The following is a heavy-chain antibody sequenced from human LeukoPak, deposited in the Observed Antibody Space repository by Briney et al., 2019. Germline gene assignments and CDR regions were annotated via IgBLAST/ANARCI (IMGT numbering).Heavy chain of an antibody. CDR2: INHSGRT. J-gene: IGHJ4*02. CDR1: GGSFSGYY. V-gene: IGHV4-34*01. D-gene: IGHD1-26*01. CDR3: ARHSPVGIFYFDY. Sequence: RTSETLSLTCAVYGGSFSGYYWSWVRQPPGKGLEWIGEINHSGRTNYNPSLKRRVTISVDTSNNHFSLKLSSVTAADTAVYYCARHSPVGIFYFDYWGQGTLVTVSS.